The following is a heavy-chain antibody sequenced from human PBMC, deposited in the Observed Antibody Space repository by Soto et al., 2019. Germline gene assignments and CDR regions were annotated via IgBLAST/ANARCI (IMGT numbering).Heavy chain of an antibody. CDR3: AHYRTFGHYMYYFHS. Sequence: QITLKESGPTLVKPTQTLTLTCTFSGFSLSTSRVGVGWIRQPPGKALEWLALIYWDDDKRYSPSLKTRLTTTKDTSQNPVVLTMTHIDPVDTATYYCAHYRTFGHYMYYFHSWGPGTLVTASS. V-gene: IGHV2-5*02. CDR1: GFSLSTSRVG. D-gene: IGHD4-17*01. J-gene: IGHJ4*02. CDR2: IYWDDDK.